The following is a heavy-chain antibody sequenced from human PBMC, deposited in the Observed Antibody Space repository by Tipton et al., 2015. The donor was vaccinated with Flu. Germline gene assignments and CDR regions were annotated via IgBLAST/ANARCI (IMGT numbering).Heavy chain of an antibody. Sequence: TLSLTCTVSGGSISTSYWSWIRQPAGKGLEWIGRISTSGSTNYNPSLKSRVTMSVDTSKKHFSLKLSSVTAADRAVYYCARGRVGTFDYWGQGTLVSVSS. CDR3: ARGRVGTFDY. D-gene: IGHD2/OR15-2a*01. CDR2: ISTSGST. V-gene: IGHV4-4*07. CDR1: GGSISTSY. J-gene: IGHJ4*02.